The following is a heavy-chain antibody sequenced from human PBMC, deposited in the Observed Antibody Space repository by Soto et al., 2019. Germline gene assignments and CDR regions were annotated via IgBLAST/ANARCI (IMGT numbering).Heavy chain of an antibody. CDR1: GYTLTSYG. Sequence: ASVKVSCKASGYTLTSYGISWVRQAPGQGLEWMGWISAYNGNTNYAQKLQGRVTMTTDTSTSTAYMELRSLRSDDTAVYYCERDSQNRYYDYIWGSYDAFDIWGQGTMVTVSS. CDR3: ERDSQNRYYDYIWGSYDAFDI. V-gene: IGHV1-18*01. D-gene: IGHD3-16*01. CDR2: ISAYNGNT. J-gene: IGHJ3*02.